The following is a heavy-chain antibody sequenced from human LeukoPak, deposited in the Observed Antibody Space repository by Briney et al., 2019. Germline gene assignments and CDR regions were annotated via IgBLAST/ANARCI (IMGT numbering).Heavy chain of an antibody. CDR3: TRMTTGHDY. D-gene: IGHD4-17*01. J-gene: IGHJ4*02. V-gene: IGHV4-34*01. CDR2: INHSGYT. CDR1: GVSFDDYY. Sequence: SETLTLTCAVSGVSFDDYYWAWVRQTPGKGLEWIGEINHSGYTNDSPSLKSRVTLSIDTSRRQFSLNLRSVTVADAGTYYCTRMTTGHDYWGQGTLVTVSS.